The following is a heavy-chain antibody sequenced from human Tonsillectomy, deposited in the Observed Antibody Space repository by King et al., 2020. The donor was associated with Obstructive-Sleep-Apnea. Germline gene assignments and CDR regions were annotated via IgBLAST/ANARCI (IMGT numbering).Heavy chain of an antibody. J-gene: IGHJ4*02. CDR3: AKDMGSRYYYDSSGVEY. D-gene: IGHD3-22*01. CDR2: ISYDGSNK. CDR1: GFIFSSYG. V-gene: IGHV3-30*18. Sequence: VQLVESGGGVVQPGRSLRLSCTASGFIFSSYGMHWVRQAPGKGLEWVAVISYDGSNKYYADSVKGRFTISRDNSKNTLYLQMNSLRAEDTAVFYCAKDMGSRYYYDSSGVEYWGQGTLVTVSS.